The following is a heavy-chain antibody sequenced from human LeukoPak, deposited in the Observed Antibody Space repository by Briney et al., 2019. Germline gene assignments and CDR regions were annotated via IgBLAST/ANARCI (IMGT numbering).Heavy chain of an antibody. D-gene: IGHD3-16*02. V-gene: IGHV4-59*08. CDR3: ARHEAVYHDYVWGSYRIPYFDY. CDR1: GGSFSGYY. J-gene: IGHJ4*02. Sequence: PSETLSLTCAVYGGSFSGYYWSWIRQPPGKGLEWIGYIYYSGSTNYNPSLKSRVTISVDTSKNQFSLKLSSVTAADTAVYYCARHEAVYHDYVWGSYRIPYFDYWGQGTLVTVSS. CDR2: IYYSGST.